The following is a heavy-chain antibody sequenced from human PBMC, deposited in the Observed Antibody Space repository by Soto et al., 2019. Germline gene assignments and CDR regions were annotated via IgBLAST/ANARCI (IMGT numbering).Heavy chain of an antibody. CDR3: TTDKKVPAAPRELPSGFDY. V-gene: IGHV3-15*01. J-gene: IGHJ4*02. Sequence: GGSLRLSCAASGFTFSNAWMSWVRQAPGKGLEWVGRIKSKTDGGTTDYAAPVKGRFTISRDDSKNTLYLQMNSLKTEDTAVYYCTTDKKVPAAPRELPSGFDYWGQGTLVTVSS. D-gene: IGHD2-2*01. CDR2: IKSKTDGGTT. CDR1: GFTFSNAW.